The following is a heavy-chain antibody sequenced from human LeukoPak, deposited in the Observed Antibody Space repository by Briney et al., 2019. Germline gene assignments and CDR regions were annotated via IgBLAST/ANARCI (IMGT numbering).Heavy chain of an antibody. D-gene: IGHD6-13*01. J-gene: IGHJ5*02. CDR1: GGSISSSSYY. CDR3: ARHAWDSSLNWFDP. CDR2: IYYSGST. Sequence: PSETLSLTCTVSGGSISSSSYYWGWIRQPPGKGLEWIGSIYYSGSTYYNPSLKSRVTISVDTSKNQFSLKLSSVTAADTAVYYCARHAWDSSLNWFDPWGQGTLVTVSS. V-gene: IGHV4-39*01.